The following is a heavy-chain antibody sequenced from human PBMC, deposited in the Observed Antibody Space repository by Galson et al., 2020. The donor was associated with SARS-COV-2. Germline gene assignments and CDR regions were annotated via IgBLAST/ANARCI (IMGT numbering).Heavy chain of an antibody. CDR2: ISSSGSTI. J-gene: IGHJ6*02. Sequence: GGSLRLSCAASGFTFSSYEMNWVRQAPGKGLEWVSYISSSGSTIYYADSVKGRFTISRDNAKNSLYLQMNSLRAEDTAVYYCARMGGSKDYDFWSGYARLGDYYYYYGMDVWGQGTTVTVSS. CDR3: ARMGGSKDYDFWSGYARLGDYYYYYGMDV. CDR1: GFTFSSYE. D-gene: IGHD3-3*01. V-gene: IGHV3-48*03.